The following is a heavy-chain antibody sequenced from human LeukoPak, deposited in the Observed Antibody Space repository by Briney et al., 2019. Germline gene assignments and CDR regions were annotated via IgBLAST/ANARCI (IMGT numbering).Heavy chain of an antibody. CDR2: IYYSGST. J-gene: IGHJ4*02. Sequence: PSETLSLTCTVSGGSISSGGYYWSWIRPHPGQGLEGVGDIYYSGSTYYNPSLKSRVTISVDTSKNQFSLKLSSVTAADTAVYYCARGPRIYYDSSGVPEDWGQGTLVTVSS. D-gene: IGHD3-22*01. V-gene: IGHV4-31*03. CDR3: ARGPRIYYDSSGVPED. CDR1: GGSISSGGYY.